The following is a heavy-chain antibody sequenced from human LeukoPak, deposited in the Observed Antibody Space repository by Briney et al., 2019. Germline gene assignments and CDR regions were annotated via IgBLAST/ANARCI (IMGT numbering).Heavy chain of an antibody. CDR3: AKEWTTVDRDAFDI. J-gene: IGHJ3*02. CDR1: GFTFSSYG. V-gene: IGHV3-30*02. Sequence: AGGSLRLSCAASGFTFSSYGMHWVRQAPGKGLEWVAFIRYDGSNKYYADSVKGRFTISRDNSKNTLYLQMNSLRAEDTAVYYCAKEWTTVDRDAFDIWGQGTMVTVSS. D-gene: IGHD4-23*01. CDR2: IRYDGSNK.